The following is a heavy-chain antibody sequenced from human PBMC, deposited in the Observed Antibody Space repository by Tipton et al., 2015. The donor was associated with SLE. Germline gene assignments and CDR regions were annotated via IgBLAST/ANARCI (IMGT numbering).Heavy chain of an antibody. CDR1: GGSFSGYY. V-gene: IGHV4-34*01. CDR3: ARKYCSRNICPWDY. CDR2: INHSGST. Sequence: TLSLTCAVYGGSFSGYYWSWIRQPPGKGLEWIGEINHSGSTNYNPSLKRRVTISVDTSRNQHSLKLSSVTAADTAVYYCARKYCSRNICPWDYWGQGTLVTVSS. D-gene: IGHD2-8*01. J-gene: IGHJ4*02.